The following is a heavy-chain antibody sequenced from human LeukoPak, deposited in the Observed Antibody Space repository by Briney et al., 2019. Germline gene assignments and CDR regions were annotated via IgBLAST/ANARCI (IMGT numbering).Heavy chain of an antibody. D-gene: IGHD2-21*02. CDR3: TSWGDTTAEYFQR. Sequence: GGSLRLSCVVSGFTFNRCWMSWVRQAPGKGLEWVAHINPDGRDTYYVDSVKGRFTISRDNAENSMYLQMNSLRVEDTAVYYCTSWGDTTAEYFQRWGQGTLVTVSS. CDR1: GFTFNRCW. J-gene: IGHJ1*01. CDR2: INPDGRDT. V-gene: IGHV3-7*01.